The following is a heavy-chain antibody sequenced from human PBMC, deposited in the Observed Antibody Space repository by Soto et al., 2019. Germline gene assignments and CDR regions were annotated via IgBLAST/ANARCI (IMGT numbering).Heavy chain of an antibody. Sequence: QMQLVQSGPEVKKPGTSVKVSCKASGFTFTSSAMQWVRQARGQRLEWIGWTVVGSGNTNYGQKFQERVTITRDMSTSAAYMELSSLRPEDTAVYSGAAPGPGLAGYSYGRVGYWGQGTLVTVSS. CDR3: AAPGPGLAGYSYGRVGY. D-gene: IGHD5-18*01. CDR1: GFTFTSSA. CDR2: TVVGSGNT. V-gene: IGHV1-58*02. J-gene: IGHJ4*02.